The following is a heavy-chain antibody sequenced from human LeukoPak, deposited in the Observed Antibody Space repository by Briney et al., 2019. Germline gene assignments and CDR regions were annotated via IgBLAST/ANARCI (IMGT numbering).Heavy chain of an antibody. CDR1: GYTFTNHW. V-gene: IGHV5-10-1*01. CDR2: IGPSDSYT. Sequence: GESLKISCKGSGYTFTNHWISWVRQMPGKGLEWMGKIGPSDSYTNYSPSFQGHVTISADKSISTAYLQWSSLKASDTAMYYCARAPDSDSGYDYFDYWGQGTLVTVSS. CDR3: ARAPDSDSGYDYFDY. D-gene: IGHD5-12*01. J-gene: IGHJ4*02.